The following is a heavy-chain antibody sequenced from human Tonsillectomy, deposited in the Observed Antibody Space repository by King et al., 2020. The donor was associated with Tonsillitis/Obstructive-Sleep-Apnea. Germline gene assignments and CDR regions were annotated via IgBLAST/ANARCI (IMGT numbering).Heavy chain of an antibody. CDR2: ISYDGSDK. CDR3: AEITGWSTRIDY. D-gene: IGHD6-19*01. Sequence: VQLVESGGGVVQPGRSLRLSCAASGFTFRTYAMHWVRQAPGKGLEWVAVISYDGSDKYYADSVKGRFTISRDNSKNTLYLQMNSLRGEDTAVYYCAEITGWSTRIDYWGQGTLVTVSS. J-gene: IGHJ4*02. V-gene: IGHV3-30*01. CDR1: GFTFRTYA.